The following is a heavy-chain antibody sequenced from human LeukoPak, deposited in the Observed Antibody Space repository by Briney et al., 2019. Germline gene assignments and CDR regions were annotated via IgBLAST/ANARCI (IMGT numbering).Heavy chain of an antibody. CDR3: ARVPCSGGSCYFRREY. J-gene: IGHJ4*02. CDR1: GYAFTSYG. CDR2: ISAYNGNT. D-gene: IGHD2-15*01. Sequence: ASVSVFCKASGYAFTSYGISWVRQPPGQGLEWMGWISAYNGNTNYAQKLQGRVTMTTDTSTSTAYMELRSLRSDDTAVYYCARVPCSGGSCYFRREYWGQGTLVTVSS. V-gene: IGHV1-18*01.